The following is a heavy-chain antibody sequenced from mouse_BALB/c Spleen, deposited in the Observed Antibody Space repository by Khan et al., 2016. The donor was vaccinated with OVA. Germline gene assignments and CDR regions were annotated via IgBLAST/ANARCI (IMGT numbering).Heavy chain of an antibody. V-gene: IGHV2-9*02. CDR2: IWTGGST. Sequence: VQLQESGPGLVAPSQSLSITCTVYGYSLTRYGVHWVRQPPGKGLEWLGLIWTGGSTNYNWALMSRLSISIDNSKSLVFLILNSPQTDDTALSFCATSKYTSNYWGQGTTLTVSS. D-gene: IGHD6-1*01. CDR1: GYSLTRYG. CDR3: ATSKYTSNY. J-gene: IGHJ2*01.